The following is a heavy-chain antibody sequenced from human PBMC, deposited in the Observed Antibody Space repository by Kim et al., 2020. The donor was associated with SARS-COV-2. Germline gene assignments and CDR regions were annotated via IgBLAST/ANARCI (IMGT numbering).Heavy chain of an antibody. V-gene: IGHV1-2*06. D-gene: IGHD3-9*01. CDR3: ARAQFDILSGYAPPAY. Sequence: REWMGRISPNSGGTNDAQKFQGRVTLTRDTSISTAYMELTRLISDETAVYYCARAQFDILSGYAPPAYWGQGTLVTVSS. J-gene: IGHJ4*02. CDR2: ISPNSGGT.